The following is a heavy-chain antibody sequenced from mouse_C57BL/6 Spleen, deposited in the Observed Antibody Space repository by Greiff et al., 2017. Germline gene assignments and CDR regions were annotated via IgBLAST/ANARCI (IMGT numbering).Heavy chain of an antibody. Sequence: EVQVVESGGGLVQPGGSLKLSCAASGFTFSDYYMYWVRQTPEKRLEWVAYISNGGGSTYYPDTVKGRFTISRDKAKNTLYLHMSRLKSEDTAMYYCARVGSWYFDVWGTGTTVTVSS. CDR1: GFTFSDYY. J-gene: IGHJ1*03. CDR3: ARVGSWYFDV. CDR2: ISNGGGST. V-gene: IGHV5-12*01.